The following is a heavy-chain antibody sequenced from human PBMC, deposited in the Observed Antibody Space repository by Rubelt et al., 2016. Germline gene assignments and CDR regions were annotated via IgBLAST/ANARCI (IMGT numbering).Heavy chain of an antibody. V-gene: IGHV4-59*01. CDR2: IYYSGST. D-gene: IGHD2-2*01. Sequence: PGTGLEWVGYIYYSGSTNYNPSLKRRGLTISVDTSKNQFSLKLSSVTAADTAVDYCARGGGLSRKGYCSSTSCYLFDYWGHGTLVTVSS. J-gene: IGHJ4*01. CDR3: ARGGGLSRKGYCSSTSCYLFDY.